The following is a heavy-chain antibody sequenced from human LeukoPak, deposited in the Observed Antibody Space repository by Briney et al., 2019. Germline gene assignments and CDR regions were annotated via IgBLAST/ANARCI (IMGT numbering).Heavy chain of an antibody. V-gene: IGHV1-2*04. CDR2: INPNSGGT. CDR1: GYTFTGYY. Sequence: GASVKVSCKASGYTFTGYYMHWVRQAPGQGLEWMGWINPNSGGTNYAQKFQGWVTMTRDTSISTAYMELSRLRSDDTAVYYCAREAFMITFGGVIAHHGMDVWGQGTTVTVSS. CDR3: AREAFMITFGGVIAHHGMDV. J-gene: IGHJ6*02. D-gene: IGHD3-16*02.